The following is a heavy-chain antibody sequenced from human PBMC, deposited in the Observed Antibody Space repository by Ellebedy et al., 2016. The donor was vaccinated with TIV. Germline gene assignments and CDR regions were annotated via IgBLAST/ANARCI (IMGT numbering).Heavy chain of an antibody. CDR1: GYTFTSYY. Sequence: ASVKVSCXTSGYTFTSYYIHWVRQAPGQGLEWMGIINPSGGSTSYAQKFQGRLTMTRDTSTSTLYMQLTNLRSEDTAIYYCARDIKGYSYRDLWGQGTLVTVSS. J-gene: IGHJ4*02. D-gene: IGHD5-12*01. V-gene: IGHV1-46*01. CDR3: ARDIKGYSYRDL. CDR2: INPSGGST.